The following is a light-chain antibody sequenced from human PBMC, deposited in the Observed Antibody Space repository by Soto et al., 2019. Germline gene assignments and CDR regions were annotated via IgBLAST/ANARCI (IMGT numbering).Light chain of an antibody. CDR3: RQYNNWPVSWT. CDR2: GAS. V-gene: IGKV3-15*01. J-gene: IGKJ1*01. Sequence: EIVMTQSPATLSVSPGERATLSCRASQSVSSNLAWYQQKPGQAPRLLIYGASTRATGIPARFSGSGSGTEFTLTISSLQSEDFAVYYCRQYNNWPVSWTFGQGTKVEI. CDR1: QSVSSN.